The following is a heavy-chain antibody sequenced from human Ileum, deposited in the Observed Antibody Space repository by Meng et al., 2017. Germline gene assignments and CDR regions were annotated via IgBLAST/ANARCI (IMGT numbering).Heavy chain of an antibody. V-gene: IGHV4-4*02. CDR1: GDSISSGNW. CDR3: ARGIGDIRVGFNY. D-gene: IGHD5-12*01. Sequence: QVQRQASGPGLVKPSGTLSLTCAVSGDSISSGNWWNWVRQSPGKGLEWIGEIFHGGTTNYNPSLKNRVTLLMDKSKNQFSLQLTSVTAADTAVFYCARGIGDIRVGFNYWGQGILVTVSS. CDR2: IFHGGTT. J-gene: IGHJ4*02.